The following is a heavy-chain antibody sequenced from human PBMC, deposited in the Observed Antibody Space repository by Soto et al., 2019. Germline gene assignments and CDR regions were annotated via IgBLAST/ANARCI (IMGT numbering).Heavy chain of an antibody. V-gene: IGHV2-5*02. CDR3: AHRVLRTVFGLVTTTAIYFDF. J-gene: IGHJ4*02. CDR1: GFSLTTSGVG. CDR2: IYWDDDK. Sequence: QITLNESGPTVVRPTETLTLTCRFSGFSLTTSGVGVGWIRQSPGKAPEWLALIYWDDDKRYSASLKSRLIITQYTSKNQVVLTVSDLDPTDTATYYCAHRVLRTVFGLVTTTAIYFDFWGQGTPVAVSS. D-gene: IGHD3-3*01.